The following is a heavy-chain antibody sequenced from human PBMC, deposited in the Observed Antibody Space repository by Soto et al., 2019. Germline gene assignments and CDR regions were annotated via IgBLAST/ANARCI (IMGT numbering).Heavy chain of an antibody. D-gene: IGHD3-10*01. CDR2: INPTGGGT. CDR1: GYTFTGYY. J-gene: IGHJ4*02. CDR3: ARLWFGESMFDY. V-gene: IGHV1-2*02. Sequence: QVQLVQSGAEVKKPGASVKVSCKASGYTFTGYYIHWVRQAPGQGLEWMGWINPTGGGTDIAQKYQGRGTLTRDTSIRTAYMEMRRLNSDDTAVYYCARLWFGESMFDYWCQGSLVTVSS.